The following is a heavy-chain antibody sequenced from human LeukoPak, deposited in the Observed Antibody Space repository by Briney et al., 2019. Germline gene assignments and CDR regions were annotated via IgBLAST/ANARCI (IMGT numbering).Heavy chain of an antibody. V-gene: IGHV3-72*01. D-gene: IGHD1-14*01. Sequence: GGSLRLSCAASGFTFSDHSMDWVRQAPGKGLEWVGRIRNKANSYTTEYAASVKGRFTFSRDDSKNSLYLQMNSLKTEDTAVYYCARRYIEGRGPLDSWGQGTLVTVSS. CDR1: GFTFSDHS. CDR2: IRNKANSYTT. CDR3: ARRYIEGRGPLDS. J-gene: IGHJ4*02.